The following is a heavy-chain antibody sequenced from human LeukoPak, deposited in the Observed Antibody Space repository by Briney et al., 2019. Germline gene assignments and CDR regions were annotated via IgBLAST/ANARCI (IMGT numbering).Heavy chain of an antibody. Sequence: GGSLRLSCSTSGFTFSNYAMTWVRQAPGKGLEWVSAISSSGVGTYYADSVKGRFTISRDNSKNTLYLQMNSLRAEDTAVYYCAKAAGPRVSLVYFDFWGQGTLVPVSS. J-gene: IGHJ4*02. D-gene: IGHD3-22*01. V-gene: IGHV3-23*01. CDR1: GFTFSNYA. CDR3: AKAAGPRVSLVYFDF. CDR2: ISSSGVGT.